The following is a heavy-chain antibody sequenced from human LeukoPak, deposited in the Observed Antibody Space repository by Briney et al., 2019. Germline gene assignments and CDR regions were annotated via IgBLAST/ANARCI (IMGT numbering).Heavy chain of an antibody. CDR1: GGTFSSYA. CDR3: ARGRAGLRYFDWLSDPFDY. D-gene: IGHD3-9*01. CDR2: IIPIFGTA. Sequence: SVKVSCKASGGTFSSYAISWVRQAPGQGLEWMGRIIPIFGTANYAQKFQGRVTITTDESTSTAYMELSSLRSEDTAVYYCARGRAGLRYFDWLSDPFDYWGQGTLVTVSS. J-gene: IGHJ4*02. V-gene: IGHV1-69*05.